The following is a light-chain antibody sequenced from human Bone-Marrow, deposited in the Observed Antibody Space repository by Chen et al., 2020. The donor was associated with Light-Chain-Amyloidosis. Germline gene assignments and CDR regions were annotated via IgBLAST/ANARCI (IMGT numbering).Light chain of an antibody. J-gene: IGKJ4*01. V-gene: IGKV1-27*01. CDR2: AAS. CDR1: KAIGNF. Sequence: DIQMTQSPSSLSVSVGDRVTLTCRASKAIGNFLAWYQQRPGKVPEILIYAASTLQPGVPSRFSGSGSGTLFTLTITSLQPEDVATYYCQTYNTAPHLTFGGGTKVEIK. CDR3: QTYNTAPHLT.